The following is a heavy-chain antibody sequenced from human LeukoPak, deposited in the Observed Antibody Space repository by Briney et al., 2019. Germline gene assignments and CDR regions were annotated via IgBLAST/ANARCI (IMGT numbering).Heavy chain of an antibody. Sequence: ASVKVSCKASGYTFTSYGISWVRQAPGQGLEWMGWISAYNGNTNYAQKLQGRVTTTTDTSTSTAYMELRSLRSDDTAVYYCARDVGGGYCSGGSCYPGANWFDPWGQGTLVTVSS. CDR1: GYTFTSYG. V-gene: IGHV1-18*04. D-gene: IGHD2-15*01. CDR2: ISAYNGNT. CDR3: ARDVGGGYCSGGSCYPGANWFDP. J-gene: IGHJ5*02.